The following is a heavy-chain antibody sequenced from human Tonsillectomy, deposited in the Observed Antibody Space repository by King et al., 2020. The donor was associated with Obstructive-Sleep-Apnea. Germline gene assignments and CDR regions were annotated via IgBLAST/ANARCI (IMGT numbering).Heavy chain of an antibody. CDR3: ADISPLDGTYYYGSGSHDAFDI. V-gene: IGHV1-18*01. CDR2: ISAYNGNT. J-gene: IGHJ3*02. Sequence: QLVQSGAEVKKPGASVKVSCKASGYTFTSYGISWVRQAPGQGLEWMGWISAYNGNTNYAQKLQGRVTMTTDTSTSTAYMELRSLRSDDTAVYYCADISPLDGTYYYGSGSHDAFDIWGQGTMVTVSS. D-gene: IGHD3-10*01. CDR1: GYTFTSYG.